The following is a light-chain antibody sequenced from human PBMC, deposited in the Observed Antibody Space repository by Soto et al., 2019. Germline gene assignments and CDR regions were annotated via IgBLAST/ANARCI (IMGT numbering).Light chain of an antibody. CDR1: SSDIGGYNY. V-gene: IGLV2-11*01. CDR3: CSYAGSYTHV. J-gene: IGLJ1*01. Sequence: QSALTQPRSVSGSPGQSVTISCTGTSSDIGGYNYVSWYQQHPGKAPKLMIYDVIKRPSGVPDRFSGSKSGNTASLTIYGLQAEDEADYHCCSYAGSYTHVFGTGTKVTVL. CDR2: DVI.